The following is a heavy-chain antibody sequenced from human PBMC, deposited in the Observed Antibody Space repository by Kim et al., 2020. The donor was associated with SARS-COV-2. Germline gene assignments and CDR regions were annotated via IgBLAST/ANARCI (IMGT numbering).Heavy chain of an antibody. D-gene: IGHD3-22*01. CDR1: GGSISSSSYY. J-gene: IGHJ3*02. CDR3: ASFHAYYYDSSGDGDAFDI. CDR2: IYYSGST. V-gene: IGHV4-39*07. Sequence: SETLSLTCTVPGGSISSSSYYWGWIRQPPGKGLEWIGSIYYSGSTYYNPSLKSRVTISVDTSKNQFSLKLSSVTAAETAVYYCASFHAYYYDSSGDGDAFDIWGQGTMVTVSA.